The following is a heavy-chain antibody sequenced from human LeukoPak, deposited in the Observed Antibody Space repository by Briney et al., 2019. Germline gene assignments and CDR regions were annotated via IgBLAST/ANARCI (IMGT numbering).Heavy chain of an antibody. CDR3: AGDPRWLTPDCTSTSCYENYFAP. CDR2: VHHNAGA. Sequence: PSETLSLSCAVSGYSISSGYQWAWIRQTPGRGLEWIGSVHHNAGAHYNPSLRSRVTISVDTSKNHFSLKLNSVTVADTAIYYCAGDPRWLTPDCTSTSCYENYFAPWGQGTLVTVSS. J-gene: IGHJ5*02. D-gene: IGHD2-2*01. V-gene: IGHV4-38-2*02. CDR1: GYSISSGYQ.